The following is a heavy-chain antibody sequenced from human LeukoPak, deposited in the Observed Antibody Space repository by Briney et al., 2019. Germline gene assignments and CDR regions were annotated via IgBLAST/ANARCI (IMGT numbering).Heavy chain of an antibody. CDR2: INPSGGST. CDR1: GYTFTSYY. V-gene: IGHV1-46*01. D-gene: IGHD6-13*01. J-gene: IGHJ6*04. Sequence: ASVKVSCKASGYTFTSYYMHWVRQAPGQGLEWMGIINPSGGSTSYAQKFQGRVTMTRDTSTSTVYMELSSLRSEDTAVYYCASGIAAADYYYYYGKDVWGKGTTVTVSS. CDR3: ASGIAAADYYYYYGKDV.